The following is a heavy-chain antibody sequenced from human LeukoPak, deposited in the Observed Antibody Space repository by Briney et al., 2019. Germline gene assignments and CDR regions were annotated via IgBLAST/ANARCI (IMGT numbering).Heavy chain of an antibody. CDR3: ARDPIVVVVAATPISYFDY. Sequence: GGSLRLSCAASGFTFSSYAMHWVRQAPGKGLEWVAVISYDGSNKYYADSVKGRFTISRDNSKNTLYLQMNSLRAEDTAVYYCARDPIVVVVAATPISYFDYWGQGTLVTVSS. CDR1: GFTFSSYA. V-gene: IGHV3-30-3*01. D-gene: IGHD2-15*01. J-gene: IGHJ4*02. CDR2: ISYDGSNK.